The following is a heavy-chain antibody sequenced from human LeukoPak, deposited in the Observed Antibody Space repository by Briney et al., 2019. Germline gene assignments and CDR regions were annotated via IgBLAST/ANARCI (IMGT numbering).Heavy chain of an antibody. CDR1: GFIFCSYC. Sequence: GGTLRLSCAASGFIFCSYCMHWVRQAPAKGLVWVAVISYDGSNKYYADSAKGRLTTPRDNSKNTLYQQMNSLRAEDTAVYYCAKGGEGSALRYFDSRIVGWYYGMDVWGKGTTVTVSS. CDR2: ISYDGSNK. CDR3: AKGGEGSALRYFDSRIVGWYYGMDV. D-gene: IGHD3-9*01. V-gene: IGHV3-30*18. J-gene: IGHJ6*04.